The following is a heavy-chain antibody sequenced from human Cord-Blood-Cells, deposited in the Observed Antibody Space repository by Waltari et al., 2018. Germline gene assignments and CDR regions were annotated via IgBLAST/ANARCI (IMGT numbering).Heavy chain of an antibody. CDR2: IYSGGSK. J-gene: IGHJ5*02. CDR1: GFTVSSNY. V-gene: IGHV3-53*02. D-gene: IGHD1-1*01. Sequence: EVQLVETGGGLIQPGGSLRLSCAASGFTVSSNYMSWVRQAPGKGLEWVSVIYSGGSKYYADSVKGRFTISRDNSKNTLYLQMNSLRAEDTAVYYCARVGTGTTNGWFDPWGQGTLVTVSS. CDR3: ARVGTGTTNGWFDP.